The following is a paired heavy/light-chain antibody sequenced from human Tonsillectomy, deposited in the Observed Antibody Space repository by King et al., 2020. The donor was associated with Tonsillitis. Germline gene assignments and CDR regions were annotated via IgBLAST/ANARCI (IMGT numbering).Light chain of an antibody. CDR1: SSSIGAGYD. CDR2: GNN. V-gene: IGLV1-40*01. J-gene: IGLJ3*02. CDR3: QSYDSSLRGFVM. Sequence: QSVLTQPPSVSGAPGQRVTIACTGSSSSIGAGYDVHWYQQLPGTAPKLLIYGNNNRPSGVPDRFSGSKSGTSASLAITGLQAEDEATYYCQSYDSSLRGFVMFGGGTKLTVL.
Heavy chain of an antibody. CDR3: ARVLTIPGNSYSYYMDV. J-gene: IGHJ6*03. Sequence: EVHLVESGGGLIQPGGSLRLSCAASGFSVTRNYISWVRQAPGKSLQWVSLLYSGGSTYYPDSVKGRFTISRDNSNNTVYLQMNSLRADDTAVYYCARVLTIPGNSYSYYMDVWGKGTTVTVSS. CDR2: LYSGGST. V-gene: IGHV3-53*01. CDR1: GFSVTRNY. D-gene: IGHD3-3*01.